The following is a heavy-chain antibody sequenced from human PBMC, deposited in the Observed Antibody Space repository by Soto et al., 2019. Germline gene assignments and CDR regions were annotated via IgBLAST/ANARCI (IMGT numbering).Heavy chain of an antibody. CDR2: IYYSGST. Sequence: QVQLQESGPGLVKPSETLSLTCTVSGGSISSYYWSWIRQPPGKGLEWIGYIYYSGSTNYNPSLQSRVTISVDTSKNQFSLKLSSVTAADTAVYYCSLRGRWPSIDYWGQGTLVTVSS. V-gene: IGHV4-59*01. D-gene: IGHD6-13*01. CDR1: GGSISSYY. J-gene: IGHJ4*02. CDR3: SLRGRWPSIDY.